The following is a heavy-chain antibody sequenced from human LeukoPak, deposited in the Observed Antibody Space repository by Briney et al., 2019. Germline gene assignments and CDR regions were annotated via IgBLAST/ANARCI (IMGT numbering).Heavy chain of an antibody. V-gene: IGHV1-18*04. Sequence: ASVKVSCKASGYTFISYGISWVRQAPGQGLEWMGWISAYNGNTNYAQKVQGRVTITADESTSTAYMELSSLRSEDTAVYYCARCLGGSCYLFDYWGQGTLVTVSS. CDR1: GYTFISYG. CDR3: ARCLGGSCYLFDY. J-gene: IGHJ4*02. CDR2: ISAYNGNT. D-gene: IGHD2-15*01.